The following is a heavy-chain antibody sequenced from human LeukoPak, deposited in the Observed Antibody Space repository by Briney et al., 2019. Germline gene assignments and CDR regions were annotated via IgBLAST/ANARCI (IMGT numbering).Heavy chain of an antibody. Sequence: GGSLRLSCAASGFTFSSYWMHWVRQAPGKGLVWVSRINSDGSSSTYADSVKGRFTISRDNAKNTLYLQMNSLRAEDTAVYYCARDLGAGNDAFDIWGQGTMVTVSS. CDR1: GFTFSSYW. J-gene: IGHJ3*02. V-gene: IGHV3-74*01. D-gene: IGHD4/OR15-4a*01. CDR3: ARDLGAGNDAFDI. CDR2: INSDGSSS.